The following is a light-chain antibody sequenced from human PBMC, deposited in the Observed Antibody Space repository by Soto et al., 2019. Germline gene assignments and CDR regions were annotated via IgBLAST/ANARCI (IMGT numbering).Light chain of an antibody. Sequence: EIVLTQSPGTLSLYPGERATLSCRASQSVSSSYIAWYQQKPGQAPRLLIYGASSRATGIPDRFSGSGSGTDFTLTISRLEPEDFAVYYCHQYGSSPYTFGQGTKLEIK. V-gene: IGKV3-20*01. CDR2: GAS. CDR1: QSVSSSY. J-gene: IGKJ2*01. CDR3: HQYGSSPYT.